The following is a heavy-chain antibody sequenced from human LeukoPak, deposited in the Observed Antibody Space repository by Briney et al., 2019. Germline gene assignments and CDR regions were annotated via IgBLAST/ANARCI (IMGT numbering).Heavy chain of an antibody. D-gene: IGHD3-3*01. Sequence: SETLSLTCAVYGGSVSGYYWSWIRQPPEKGLEWIGEISHRGRTHYTPSLQSRVTMSVDTSTNQFALNLNSVTAADTAVYYCARVPLRFLEPFDYWGQGILVTVSS. CDR3: ARVPLRFLEPFDY. J-gene: IGHJ4*02. CDR1: GGSVSGYY. V-gene: IGHV4-34*01. CDR2: ISHRGRT.